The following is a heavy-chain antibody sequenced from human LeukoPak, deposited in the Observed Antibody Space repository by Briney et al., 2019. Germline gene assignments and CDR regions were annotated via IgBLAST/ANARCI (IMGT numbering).Heavy chain of an antibody. CDR2: IASSGRNT. J-gene: IGHJ3*01. CDR3: AKDIQLSA. V-gene: IGHV3-23*01. Sequence: PGGSLRLSCAASGITFSNACMTWVRQAPGKGLEWVSLIASSGRNTYYTDSVRGRFTISRDNSKKTLSLQMNSLRVEGTAIYYCAKDIQLSAWGLGTMVTVSS. CDR1: GITFSNAC. D-gene: IGHD5-24*01.